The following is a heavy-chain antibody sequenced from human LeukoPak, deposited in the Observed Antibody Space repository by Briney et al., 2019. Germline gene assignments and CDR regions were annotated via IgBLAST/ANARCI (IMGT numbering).Heavy chain of an antibody. V-gene: IGHV4-38-2*01. D-gene: IGHD3-16*01. CDR2: IYHSGST. CDR3: ARQRLRSPGY. CDR1: GYSISSGYY. Sequence: LETLSLTCAVSGYSISSGYYWGWIGQPPAKGRGWIGNIYHSGSTDYTPSLQSRVTTSVDTSQKQFSLKLSSVLSPAPAGYYFARQRLRSPGYWGQGTLVTVSS. J-gene: IGHJ4*02.